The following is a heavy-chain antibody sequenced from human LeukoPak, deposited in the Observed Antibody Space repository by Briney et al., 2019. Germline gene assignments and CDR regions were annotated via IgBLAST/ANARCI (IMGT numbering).Heavy chain of an antibody. D-gene: IGHD6-19*01. V-gene: IGHV5-51*01. J-gene: IGHJ3*02. Sequence: KVSCKGSGYSFTSYWIGWVRQMPGKGLEWMGIIYPGDSDTRYSPSFQGQVTISADKSISTAYLQWSSLKASDTAMYYCARHAAVAGLDAFDIWGQGTMVTVSS. CDR1: GYSFTSYW. CDR2: IYPGDSDT. CDR3: ARHAAVAGLDAFDI.